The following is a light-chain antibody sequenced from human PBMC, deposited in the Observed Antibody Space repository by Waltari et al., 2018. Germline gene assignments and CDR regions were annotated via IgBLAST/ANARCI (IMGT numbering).Light chain of an antibody. CDR1: TLPKQY. CDR2: QDS. V-gene: IGLV3-25*03. Sequence: SFELTQPPSVSVSPGQTASITCSGNTLPKQYAYWYQQKPGQAPVLLMYQDSERPSGIPERFSGSSSGTTVTLTISGVQAEDEADYYCQSADSSGTPVIFGGGTKLTVL. CDR3: QSADSSGTPVI. J-gene: IGLJ2*01.